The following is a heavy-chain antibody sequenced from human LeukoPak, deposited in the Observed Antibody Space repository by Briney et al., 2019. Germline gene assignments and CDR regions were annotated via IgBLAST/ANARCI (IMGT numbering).Heavy chain of an antibody. Sequence: GGSLRLSCSASGFTFSSYAMHWVRQAPGKGLEYVSAISSNGGSTYYANSVKGRFTISRVNSKNTLYLQMSSLRAEDTAVYYCVKDLTAVAVTSDYWGQGTLVTVSS. CDR1: GFTFSSYA. CDR3: VKDLTAVAVTSDY. V-gene: IGHV3-64D*06. CDR2: ISSNGGST. J-gene: IGHJ4*02. D-gene: IGHD6-19*01.